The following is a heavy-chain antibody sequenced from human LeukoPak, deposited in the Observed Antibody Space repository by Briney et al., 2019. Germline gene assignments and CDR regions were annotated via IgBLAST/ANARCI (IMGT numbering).Heavy chain of an antibody. V-gene: IGHV3-7*01. Sequence: GGSLRLSCAASGFTFSSYWMSWVRQAPGKGLEWVANIKQDGSEKYYVDSVKGRFTISRDNSKNTLYLQMNSLRAEDTAVYYCVKVPLNYYYYMDVWGKGTTVTISS. CDR1: GFTFSSYW. CDR3: VKVPLNYYYYMDV. CDR2: IKQDGSEK. J-gene: IGHJ6*03.